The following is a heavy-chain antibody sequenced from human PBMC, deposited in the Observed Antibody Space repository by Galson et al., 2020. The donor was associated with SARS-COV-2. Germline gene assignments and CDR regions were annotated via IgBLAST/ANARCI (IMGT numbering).Heavy chain of an antibody. Sequence: SETLSLTCTIYGGSFSDYFWTWMRQPPGKGLDWIGKVSQTGYTSYSPSLNSRVTISLDTSKTQFSLNLFSVTAADTAIYYCAGGSSAAWELLAYWGQGTLVTVSS. CDR3: AGGSSAAWELLAY. CDR2: VSQTGYT. J-gene: IGHJ4*02. V-gene: IGHV4-34*01. CDR1: GGSFSDYF. D-gene: IGHD1-26*01.